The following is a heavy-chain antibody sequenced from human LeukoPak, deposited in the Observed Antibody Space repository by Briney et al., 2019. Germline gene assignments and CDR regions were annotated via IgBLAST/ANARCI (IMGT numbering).Heavy chain of an antibody. D-gene: IGHD5-12*01. Sequence: GGSLRLSCAASGFTFSNYAMNWVRQAPGKGLEWVAVLIGSSGATDYADSVEGRFTISRDNSKNTLFLKMNSLRAEDTAIYYCAKGAYDYIEIAYFDYWGQGALVTVSS. V-gene: IGHV3-23*01. CDR3: AKGAYDYIEIAYFDY. CDR2: LIGSSGAT. J-gene: IGHJ4*02. CDR1: GFTFSNYA.